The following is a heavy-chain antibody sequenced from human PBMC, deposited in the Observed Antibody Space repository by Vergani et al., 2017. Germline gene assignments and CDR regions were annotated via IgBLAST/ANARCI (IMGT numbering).Heavy chain of an antibody. V-gene: IGHV1-69*01. J-gene: IGHJ3*02. CDR3: ARLLRFYDSSSYYGGYDAFDI. CDR1: GGTFSSYA. Sequence: QVQLVQSGAEVKKPGSSVKVSCKASGGTFSSYAISWVRQAPGQGLEWMGGIIPIFGTANCAQKFQGRVTITADESTSTAYMELSSLRSEDTAVYYCARLLRFYDSSSYYGGYDAFDIWGQGTMVTVSS. D-gene: IGHD3-22*01. CDR2: IIPIFGTA.